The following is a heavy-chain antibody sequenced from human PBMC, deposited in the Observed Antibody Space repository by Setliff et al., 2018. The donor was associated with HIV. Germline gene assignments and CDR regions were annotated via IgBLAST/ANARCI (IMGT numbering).Heavy chain of an antibody. CDR2: VDPEDGDT. CDR3: ATAKKQWLAEGGFDY. D-gene: IGHD6-19*01. J-gene: IGHJ4*01. Sequence: GASVKVSCKVSGYRLTELSMHWVRQASEKGLEWMGRVDPEDGDTLYAQKFQGRVTMTEDTSTDTAYMELSGLRSEDTAVYYCATAKKQWLAEGGFDYWGQGTLVTVS. V-gene: IGHV1-24*01. CDR1: GYRLTELS.